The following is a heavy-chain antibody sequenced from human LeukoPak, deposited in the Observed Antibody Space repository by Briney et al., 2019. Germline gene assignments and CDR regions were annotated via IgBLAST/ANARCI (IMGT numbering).Heavy chain of an antibody. J-gene: IGHJ4*02. CDR2: IKQDGSEK. CDR3: ASGSGATMVRGVMARPDY. CDR1: GFTFSSYW. Sequence: GGSLRFSCAASGFTFSSYWMSWVRQAPGKGLEWVANIKQDGSEKYYVDSVKGRFTISRDNAKNSLYLQMNSLRAEDTAVYYCASGSGATMVRGVMARPDYWGQGTLVTASS. D-gene: IGHD3-10*01. V-gene: IGHV3-7*01.